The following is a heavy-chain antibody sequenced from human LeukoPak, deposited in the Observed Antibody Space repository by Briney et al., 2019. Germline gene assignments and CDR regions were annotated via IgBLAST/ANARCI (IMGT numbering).Heavy chain of an antibody. CDR3: AGGLRSGLIDY. J-gene: IGHJ4*02. CDR1: EFTVNNNY. CDR2: IYSAGST. D-gene: IGHD4-17*01. Sequence: GGSLRLSCAASEFTVNNNYMSWVRQAPGKGLEWVSPIYSAGSTNYADSVKGRFTISRDNSKNTMFLQMNSLRAEDTAVYYCAGGLRSGLIDYWGQGTLVTVSS. V-gene: IGHV3-53*01.